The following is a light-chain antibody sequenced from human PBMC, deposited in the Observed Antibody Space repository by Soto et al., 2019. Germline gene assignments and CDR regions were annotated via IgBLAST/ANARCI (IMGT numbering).Light chain of an antibody. J-gene: IGKJ1*01. CDR1: QGISRY. Sequence: DLQLTQSPSFLSASIGDRVTITCRASQGISRYLAWYQQKPGKAPKLLIYAASTLESGVPSRFSGSGSGTEFTLTISSLQPEDFATYYCQHINSYPWTFGPGTKVEIK. CDR2: AAS. V-gene: IGKV1-9*01. CDR3: QHINSYPWT.